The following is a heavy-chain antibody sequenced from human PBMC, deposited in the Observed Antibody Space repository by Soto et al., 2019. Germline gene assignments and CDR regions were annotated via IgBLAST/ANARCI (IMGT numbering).Heavy chain of an antibody. D-gene: IGHD3-10*01. V-gene: IGHV3-23*01. CDR3: AKRPLKFEGSYFDY. Sequence: EVQVLDSGGGLVQPGGSLRLSCAASGFTFTNYPMAWVRQAPAKGLEWVSTISGSGGSTFYADSVKVRFTISRDNSKKTVYLQMNSLRVDDTAVYYCAKRPLKFEGSYFDYWGQGTLVTVSS. CDR1: GFTFTNYP. J-gene: IGHJ4*02. CDR2: ISGSGGST.